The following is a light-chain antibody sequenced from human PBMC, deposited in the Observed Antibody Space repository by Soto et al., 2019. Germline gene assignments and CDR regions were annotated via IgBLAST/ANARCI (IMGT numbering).Light chain of an antibody. V-gene: IGKV1-39*01. J-gene: IGKJ1*01. CDR1: QSISSY. Sequence: DIQMTQSPSSLSASVGDRVTITCRASQSISSYLNWYQQKPGKAPKLLIYAASSLQSGVPSRFSGSGSGTDFTLTISSLQPEDFATYYCQHRYSIPWTFGQGPKAAI. CDR2: AAS. CDR3: QHRYSIPWT.